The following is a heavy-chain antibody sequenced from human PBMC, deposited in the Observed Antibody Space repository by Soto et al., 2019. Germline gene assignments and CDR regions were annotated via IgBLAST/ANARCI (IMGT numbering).Heavy chain of an antibody. CDR1: GYTFTDFH. J-gene: IGHJ6*02. CDR3: ARDQRYCGDDCYRGSTDGMDV. D-gene: IGHD2-21*02. V-gene: IGHV1-46*01. Sequence: GSSVKVSCKASGYTFTDFHMHWVRHAPGQGLEWMGIINPNGDSPGYAQKFQGRVTMTRDTSTTTVYMELSSLRSDDKAVYYCARDQRYCGDDCYRGSTDGMDVWRQGTTVTISS. CDR2: INPNGDSP.